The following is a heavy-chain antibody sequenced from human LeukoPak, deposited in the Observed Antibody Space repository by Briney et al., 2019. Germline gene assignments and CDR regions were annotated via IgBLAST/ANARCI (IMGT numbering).Heavy chain of an antibody. CDR3: AHTNNWNDAFDI. CDR1: GFSLSTSGVG. V-gene: IGHV2-5*02. D-gene: IGHD1-20*01. J-gene: IGHJ3*02. CDR2: IYWDDDK. Sequence: SGPTLVKPTQTLTLTCTFSGFSLSTSGVGVGWIRQPPGKALEWLALIYWDDDKRYSPSLKSRLTVTKDTSKNQVVLTMTNMDPVDTATYYCAHTNNWNDAFDIWGQGTMVTVSS.